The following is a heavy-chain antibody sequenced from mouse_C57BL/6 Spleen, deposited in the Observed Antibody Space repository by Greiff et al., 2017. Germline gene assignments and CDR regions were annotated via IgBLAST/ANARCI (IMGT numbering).Heavy chain of an antibody. CDR2: IDPSDSYT. J-gene: IGHJ1*03. CDR3: ARAGAYGSNVWYFDV. CDR1: GYTFTSYW. Sequence: QVQLQQPGAELVMPGASVKLSCKASGYTFTSYWMHWVKQRPGQGLEWIGEIDPSDSYTNYNQKFKGKSTLTVDKSSSSAYMQLSSLTSEDSEVYYCARAGAYGSNVWYFDVWGTGTTVTVSS. D-gene: IGHD1-1*01. V-gene: IGHV1-69*01.